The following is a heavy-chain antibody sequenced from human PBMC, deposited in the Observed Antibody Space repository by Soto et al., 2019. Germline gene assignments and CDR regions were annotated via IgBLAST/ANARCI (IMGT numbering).Heavy chain of an antibody. D-gene: IGHD1-26*01. CDR3: ARGYTFPFDP. CDR2: INPSNGST. J-gene: IGHJ5*02. V-gene: IGHV1-3*01. CDR1: GYTFTNYY. Sequence: GASVKVSCKASGYTFTNYYIHWVRQAPGQRLEWMGVINPSNGSTRYAQKFQGRVTITRDTSASTAYMELSSLRSEDTAVYYCARGYTFPFDPWGQGTLVTVSS.